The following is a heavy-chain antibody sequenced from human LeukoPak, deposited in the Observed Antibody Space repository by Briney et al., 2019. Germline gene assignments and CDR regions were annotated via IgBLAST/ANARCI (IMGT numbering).Heavy chain of an antibody. CDR2: ISYDGSNK. CDR1: GNSIRSHA. D-gene: IGHD6-13*01. J-gene: IGHJ4*02. Sequence: PLTLPCATSGNSIRSHARHMHSDPPRKAQAWGTVISYDGSNKYYADSMKGRFTISRDNSKNTLYLQMNSLRAEDTAVYYCARDAHTASAAPGDYWGQGTLVTVSS. CDR3: ARDAHTASAAPGDY. V-gene: IGHV3-30*01.